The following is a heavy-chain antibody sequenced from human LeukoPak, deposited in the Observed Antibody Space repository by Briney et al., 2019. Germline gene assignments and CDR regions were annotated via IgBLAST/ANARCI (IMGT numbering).Heavy chain of an antibody. CDR1: GFTFDDHG. V-gene: IGHV3-20*01. D-gene: IGHD5-18*01. CDR3: ARGRSYGSFDF. J-gene: IGHJ4*02. CDR2: INWNGGST. Sequence: GGSLRLSCAASGFTFDDHGMNWVRQAPGKGLEWGSGINWNGGSTFYADSVKGRFTISRDNAKNALYLQMNSLTAEDTALYHCARGRSYGSFDFWGQGTLVTVSS.